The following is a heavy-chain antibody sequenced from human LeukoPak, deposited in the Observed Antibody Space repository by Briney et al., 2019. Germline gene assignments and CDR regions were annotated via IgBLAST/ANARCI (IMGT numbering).Heavy chain of an antibody. V-gene: IGHV1-2*02. J-gene: IGHJ6*03. CDR1: EYTFTGYY. D-gene: IGHD6-6*01. CDR3: ARKIAARDYYMDV. CDR2: INPNSADT. Sequence: ASVKVSCKTSEYTFTGYYIHWVRQAPGQGLEWMGWINPNSADTDYAQKFQGRVTMTRDTSTSTVYMELSSLRSEDTAVYYCARKIAARDYYMDVWGKGTTVTVSS.